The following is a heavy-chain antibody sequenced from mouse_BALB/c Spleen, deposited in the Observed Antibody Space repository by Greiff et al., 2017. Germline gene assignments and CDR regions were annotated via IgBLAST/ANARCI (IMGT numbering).Heavy chain of an antibody. CDR3: ARGHYRYDRYFDV. J-gene: IGHJ1*01. D-gene: IGHD2-14*01. CDR2: ILPGSGST. Sequence: QVQLQQSGAELMKPGASVKISCKATGYTFSSYWIEWVKQRPGHGLEWIGEILPGSGSTNYNEKFKGKATFTADTSSNTAYMQLSSLTSEDSAVYYCARGHYRYDRYFDVWGAGTTVTVSS. V-gene: IGHV1-9*01. CDR1: GYTFSSYW.